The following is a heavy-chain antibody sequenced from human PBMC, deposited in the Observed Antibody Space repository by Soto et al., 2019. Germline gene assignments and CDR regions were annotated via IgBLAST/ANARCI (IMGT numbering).Heavy chain of an antibody. D-gene: IGHD5-12*01. CDR1: GFHFSIYA. V-gene: IGHV3-23*01. CDR3: ARLGGYSGYDPFDY. CDR2: TSGNGGST. Sequence: EVQLLESGGGLVEPGGSLRLSCAASGFHFSIYAMGWVRQAPGKGLEWVSVTSGNGGSTYYPDSVKGRFSISRDISKNTLFLEMNSLRAEDTAIYYCARLGGYSGYDPFDYWGQGTLVTVSS. J-gene: IGHJ4*02.